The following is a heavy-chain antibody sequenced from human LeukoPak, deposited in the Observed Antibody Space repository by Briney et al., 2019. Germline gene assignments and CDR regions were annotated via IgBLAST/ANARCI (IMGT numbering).Heavy chain of an antibody. D-gene: IGHD2-15*01. CDR3: ARGGYCSGGSCPPGYWFDP. V-gene: IGHV3-21*01. Sequence: PGGSLRLSCAASGFTFSSYSMNWVRQAPGKGLEWASSISSSSSYIYYADSVKGRFTISRDNAKNSLYLQMNSLRAEDTAVYYCARGGYCSGGSCPPGYWFDPWGQGTLVTVSS. CDR2: ISSSSSYI. CDR1: GFTFSSYS. J-gene: IGHJ5*02.